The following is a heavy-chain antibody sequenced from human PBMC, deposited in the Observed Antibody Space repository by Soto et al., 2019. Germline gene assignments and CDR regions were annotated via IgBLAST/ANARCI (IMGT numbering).Heavy chain of an antibody. CDR1: GFTFSSYS. D-gene: IGHD1-7*01. CDR3: ARDRGTTVTTFDY. J-gene: IGHJ4*02. V-gene: IGHV3-21*01. CDR2: ISSSSSYI. Sequence: PGGSLRLSGAASGFTFSSYSMNWVRQAPGKGLEWVSSISSSSSYIYYADSVKGRFTISRDNAKNSLYLQMNSLRAEDTAVYYCARDRGTTVTTFDYWGQGNLVTVSS.